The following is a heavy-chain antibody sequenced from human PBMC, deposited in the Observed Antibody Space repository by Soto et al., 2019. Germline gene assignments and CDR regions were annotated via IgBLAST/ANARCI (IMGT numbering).Heavy chain of an antibody. J-gene: IGHJ4*02. D-gene: IGHD1-1*01. CDR3: ARRYLEGFAFDS. CDR2: IYYSGST. Sequence: QLQLQESGPGLVKPSETLSLTCTVSGGSIRSSSYYWDWIRQPPGKGPEWIANIYYSGSTNYNPSLKSRVSVSVDTSKNQFSLKLTSVTAADTAVYYCARRYLEGFAFDSWGQGTLVTVSS. CDR1: GGSIRSSSYY. V-gene: IGHV4-39*01.